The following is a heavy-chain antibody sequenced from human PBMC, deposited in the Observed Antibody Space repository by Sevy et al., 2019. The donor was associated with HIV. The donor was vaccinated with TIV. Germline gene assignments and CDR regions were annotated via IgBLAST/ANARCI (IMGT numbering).Heavy chain of an antibody. V-gene: IGHV3-43*01. J-gene: IGHJ4*02. CDR1: GFTFDDYT. CDR2: ISCDGGST. Sequence: GGSLRLSCAASGFTFDDYTMHWVRQAPGKGLEWVSLISCDGGSTYYADSLKGRFTISRDNSKNSLYLQMNSLRTEDTALYYCAKDSSSWYGVFYFDYWGQGTLVTVSS. CDR3: AKDSSSWYGVFYFDY. D-gene: IGHD6-13*01.